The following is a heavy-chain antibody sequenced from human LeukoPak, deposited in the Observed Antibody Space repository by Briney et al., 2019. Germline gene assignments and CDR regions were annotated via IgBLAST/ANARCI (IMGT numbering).Heavy chain of an antibody. J-gene: IGHJ6*02. CDR2: TYYSGST. CDR1: GGSISSYY. Sequence: PSETLSLTCTVSGGSISSYYWSWIRQPPGKGLEWIGYTYYSGSTNYNPSLKSRVTISVDTSKNQFSLKLSSVTAADTAVYYCARGGYYDILTGYHPFVWGQGTTVTVSS. D-gene: IGHD3-9*01. CDR3: ARGGYYDILTGYHPFV. V-gene: IGHV4-59*01.